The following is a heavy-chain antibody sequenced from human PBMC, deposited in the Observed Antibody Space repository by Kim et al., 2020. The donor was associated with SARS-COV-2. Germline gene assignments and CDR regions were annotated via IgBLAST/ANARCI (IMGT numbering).Heavy chain of an antibody. V-gene: IGHV3-48*03. Sequence: GGSLRLSCEASGFSFSSYEMHWVRQTPGKGLEWIAYIRGDSYVIYYADSLEGRFTISRDNAKNSLHLQMNSLRAEDTALYYCVRENRGAYDAFDLWGQGTLVTVSS. CDR2: IRGDSYVI. CDR1: GFSFSSYE. D-gene: IGHD2-21*01. CDR3: VRENRGAYDAFDL. J-gene: IGHJ3*01.